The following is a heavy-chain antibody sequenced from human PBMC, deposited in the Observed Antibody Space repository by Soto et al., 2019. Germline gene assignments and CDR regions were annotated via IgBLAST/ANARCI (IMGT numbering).Heavy chain of an antibody. J-gene: IGHJ3*02. D-gene: IGHD3-22*01. CDR3: ARELLFYDSDGFSWDDAFDI. CDR2: IYQSGST. CDR1: GGSFSGYS. V-gene: IGHV4-30-2*01. Sequence: ASDTLSLTCAVYGGSFSGYSWSWIRQPPGKGLEWIGFIYQSGSTYYNPSLKSRVTMSLDRPKNQFSLKLSSVTAADTAVYYCARELLFYDSDGFSWDDAFDIWGQGTMVTVSS.